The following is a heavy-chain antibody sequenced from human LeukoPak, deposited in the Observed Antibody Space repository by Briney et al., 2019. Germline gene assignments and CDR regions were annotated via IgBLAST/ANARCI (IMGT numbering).Heavy chain of an antibody. CDR2: ISNNGGYT. CDR3: AKQLGYCSDGSCYFPY. J-gene: IGHJ4*02. Sequence: GGSLRLSCAAPGFTFSSSAMSWVRQAPGKGLEWVSAISNNGGYTYYADSVQGRFTISRDNFKSTLCLQMNSLRAEDTAVYYCAKQLGYCSDGSCYFPYWGQGTLVTVSS. V-gene: IGHV3-23*01. CDR1: GFTFSSSA. D-gene: IGHD2-15*01.